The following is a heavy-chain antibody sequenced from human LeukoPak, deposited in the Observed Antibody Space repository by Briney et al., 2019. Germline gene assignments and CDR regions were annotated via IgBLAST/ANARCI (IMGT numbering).Heavy chain of an antibody. CDR1: GGSISSYY. J-gene: IGHJ2*01. CDR2: ISYSGST. D-gene: IGHD1-26*01. V-gene: IGHV4-59*08. Sequence: PSETLSLTCTVSGGSISSYYWSWIRQPPGKGLEWIGYISYSGSTSYNPSLKSRVTISVDTSKNQFSVKLSSVTAADTAVYYCARLEYSGSYYPDWYFDLWGRGALVTVSS. CDR3: ARLEYSGSYYPDWYFDL.